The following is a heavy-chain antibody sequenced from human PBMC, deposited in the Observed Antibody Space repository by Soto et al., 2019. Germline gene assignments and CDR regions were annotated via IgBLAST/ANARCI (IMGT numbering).Heavy chain of an antibody. Sequence: SETLSLTCTVSGASISGHYWGWFRQPPGKRPEWIGYMHYTGSTNYNPSLQSRVAISLDTSKNQFSLKLSSVTAADTAVYYCARFYYGSGSLRPYYYYYMDVWGKGTTVTVSS. V-gene: IGHV4-59*11. CDR1: GASISGHY. CDR3: ARFYYGSGSLRPYYYYYMDV. CDR2: MHYTGST. D-gene: IGHD3-10*01. J-gene: IGHJ6*03.